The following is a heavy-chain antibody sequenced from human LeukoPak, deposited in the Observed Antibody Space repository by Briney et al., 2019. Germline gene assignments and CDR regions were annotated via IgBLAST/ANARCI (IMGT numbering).Heavy chain of an antibody. J-gene: IGHJ4*02. CDR3: AKGHSAGWYDFDY. CDR2: IRYDGRNK. D-gene: IGHD6-19*01. Sequence: GGSLRPSCAASGFTFSTYDMHWVRQAPGKGLEWVAFIRYDGRNKYYVDSVKGRFTISRDNSKNTLYLQMNSLRPEDTAVYYCAKGHSAGWYDFDYWGQGTLATVSP. CDR1: GFTFSTYD. V-gene: IGHV3-30*02.